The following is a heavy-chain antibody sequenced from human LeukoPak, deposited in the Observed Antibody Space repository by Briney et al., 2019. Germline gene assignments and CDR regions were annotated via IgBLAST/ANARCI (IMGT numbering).Heavy chain of an antibody. CDR3: ARVLFNGDSFDY. CDR1: GYTFTSYY. V-gene: IGHV1-46*01. J-gene: IGHJ4*02. CDR2: INPSGGST. Sequence: ASVKVSCKASGYTFTSYYMHWVRQAPGQGLEWMGIINPSGGSTSYAQKFQGRVTMTRGMSTSTVYMELSSLRSEDTAVYYCARVLFNGDSFDYWGQGTLVTVSS. D-gene: IGHD4-17*01.